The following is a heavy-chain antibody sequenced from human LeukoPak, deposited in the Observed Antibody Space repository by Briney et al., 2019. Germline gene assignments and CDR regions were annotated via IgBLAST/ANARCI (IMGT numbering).Heavy chain of an antibody. V-gene: IGHV3-48*01. J-gene: IGHJ4*02. CDR3: ARPFDFDY. CDR1: GFTFSDWS. CDR2: ISSDRKTT. Sequence: GGSLRLSCAASGFTFSDWSMNWVRQAPGEGLECVSYISSDRKTTWYADSVKGRFTTSRDNAKSSLYLQMNNLRVEDTAVYYCARPFDFDYWGQGTLVTVSS.